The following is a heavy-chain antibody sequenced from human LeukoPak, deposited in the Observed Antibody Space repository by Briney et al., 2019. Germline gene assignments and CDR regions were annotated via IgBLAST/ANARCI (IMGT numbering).Heavy chain of an antibody. J-gene: IGHJ5*02. V-gene: IGHV1-46*01. CDR3: ARDWGQVGSSTIVDVNWFDP. CDR1: GYTFTSYY. CDR2: INPSGGST. Sequence: ASVKASCKASGYTFTSYYMHWVRQAPGQGLEWMGIINPSGGSTSYAQKFQGRVTMTRDTSTSTVYMELSSLRSEDTAVYYCARDWGQVGSSTIVDVNWFDPWGQGTLVTVSS. D-gene: IGHD6-13*01.